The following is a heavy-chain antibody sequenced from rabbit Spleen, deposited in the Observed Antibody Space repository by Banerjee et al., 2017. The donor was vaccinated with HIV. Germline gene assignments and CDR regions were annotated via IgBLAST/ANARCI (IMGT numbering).Heavy chain of an antibody. CDR3: ARDLPDAIGWNFNL. CDR2: INTATGKG. CDR1: GFSFSERDW. V-gene: IGHV1S45*01. J-gene: IGHJ4*01. Sequence: QEQLEESGGGLVKPEESLTVPCKASGFSFSERDWMCWFRQAPGKGLEWIACINTATGKGVYASWAKGRFTISKTSSTTVTLQMTSLTVADTATYFCARDLPDAIGWNFNLWGTGTLVTVS. D-gene: IGHD1-1*01.